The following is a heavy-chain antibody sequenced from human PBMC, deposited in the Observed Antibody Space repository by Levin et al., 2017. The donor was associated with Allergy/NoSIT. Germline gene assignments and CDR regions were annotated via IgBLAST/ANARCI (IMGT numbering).Heavy chain of an antibody. CDR2: IYPDDSDT. V-gene: IGHV5-51*01. CDR1: GYSFNTYW. D-gene: IGHD2-8*01. Sequence: GESLKISCKGSGYSFNTYWIAWVRQMPGKGLEYMGIIYPDDSDTRYRPSFQGQVTISVDKSISTAYLQWSSLKASDTAMYYCARRGDCTNDVCFAHDYWGQGTLVTVSA. J-gene: IGHJ4*02. CDR3: ARRGDCTNDVCFAHDY.